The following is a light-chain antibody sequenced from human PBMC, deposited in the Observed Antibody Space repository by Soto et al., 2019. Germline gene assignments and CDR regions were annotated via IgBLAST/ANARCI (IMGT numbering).Light chain of an antibody. CDR3: SLYTTASTYV. Sequence: ASVSGSPGQSITISCTGTSSDIGGYKYVSWYQQHPGKAPKLVIYEVTYRPSGVSDRFSGSKSGNTASLTVSGLQAEDEADYYCSLYTTASTYVFGTGTKVTVL. J-gene: IGLJ1*01. CDR2: EVT. CDR1: SSDIGGYKY. V-gene: IGLV2-14*01.